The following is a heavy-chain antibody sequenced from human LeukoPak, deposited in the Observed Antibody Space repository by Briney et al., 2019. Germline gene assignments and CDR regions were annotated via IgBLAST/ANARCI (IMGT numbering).Heavy chain of an antibody. CDR3: AREHYFYHMDG. CDR2: VNQGGTEK. Sequence: GGSLRLSCAASGFTFSSQWMGWVRQAPGKGLEWVATVNQGGTEKYYVASVKGRFTISRDNAENSLYLQMNSLRAEDTAVYYCAREHYFYHMDGWGEGTTVTVSS. J-gene: IGHJ6*03. CDR1: GFTFSSQW. V-gene: IGHV3-7*01.